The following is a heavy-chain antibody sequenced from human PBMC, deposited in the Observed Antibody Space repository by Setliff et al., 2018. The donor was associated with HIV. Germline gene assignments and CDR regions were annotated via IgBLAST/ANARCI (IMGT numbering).Heavy chain of an antibody. D-gene: IGHD3-10*01. CDR2: IDWDDDK. V-gene: IGHV2-70*11. J-gene: IGHJ5*02. CDR3: ARMVRAGLRGDYVVALFDP. Sequence: SGPTLVNPTQALTLTCSFSGFSLNTRGMCVSWIRQPPWKALEWLARIDWDDDKYYSTSLKTRLTISKDTSKNQVVLTMTNMDPVDTATYYFARMVRAGLRGDYVVALFDPCCQGPLVTVSS. CDR1: GFSLNTRGMC.